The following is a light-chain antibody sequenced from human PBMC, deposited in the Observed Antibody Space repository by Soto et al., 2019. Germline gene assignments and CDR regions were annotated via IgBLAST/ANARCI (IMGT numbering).Light chain of an antibody. CDR3: RQYHNLPLT. J-gene: IGKJ4*01. CDR2: GTS. CDR1: LSLSSN. Sequence: EIVMTQSPATLSLSPGERATLSCRASLSLSSNLAWYQQKPGQAPRLLFYGTSTGATGIPARFSASGSGTEFTLTISSLQSEDFAFYYCRQYHNLPLTCGGGTKVDIK. V-gene: IGKV3-15*01.